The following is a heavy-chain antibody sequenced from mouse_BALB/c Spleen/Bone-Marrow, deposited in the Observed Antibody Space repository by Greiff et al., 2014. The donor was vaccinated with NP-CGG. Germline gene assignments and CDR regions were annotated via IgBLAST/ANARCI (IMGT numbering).Heavy chain of an antibody. CDR3: SSYYYGSSSFAY. CDR2: IDPANGNT. D-gene: IGHD1-1*01. Sequence: EVQLQQSGAELVKPGASVKLSCTASGFNIKDTYMHWVKQRPEQGLEWIGRIDPANGNTKYEPKFQGKATITADTSSNTAYLHLSSLTSEDTAFYYCSSYYYGSSSFAYWGQGTLVTVSA. J-gene: IGHJ3*01. V-gene: IGHV14-3*02. CDR1: GFNIKDTY.